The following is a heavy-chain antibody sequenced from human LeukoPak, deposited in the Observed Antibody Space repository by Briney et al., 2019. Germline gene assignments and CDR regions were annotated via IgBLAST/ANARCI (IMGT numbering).Heavy chain of an antibody. CDR3: ASSPLNCGGDCYSSY. V-gene: IGHV3-11*01. Sequence: GGSLRLSCAASGFTFSDYYMSWIRQAPGEGREWVSYISSSGSTIYYADSVKGRFTISRDNAKNSLYLQMNSLRAEDTAVYYCASSPLNCGGDCYSSYWGQGTLVTVSS. CDR2: ISSSGSTI. D-gene: IGHD2-21*02. J-gene: IGHJ4*02. CDR1: GFTFSDYY.